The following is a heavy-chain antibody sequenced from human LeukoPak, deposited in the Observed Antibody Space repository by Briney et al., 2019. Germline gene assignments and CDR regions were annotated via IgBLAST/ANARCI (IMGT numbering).Heavy chain of an antibody. CDR1: GGSISSSSYY. V-gene: IGHV4-39*07. D-gene: IGHD5-24*01. CDR2: INHSGST. Sequence: SETLSLTCTVSGGSISSSSYYWGWIRQPPGKGLEWIGEINHSGSTNYNPSLKSRVTISVDTSKNQFSLKLSSVTAADTAVYYCARASPWLQLFLWGQGTLVTVSS. CDR3: ARASPWLQLFL. J-gene: IGHJ4*02.